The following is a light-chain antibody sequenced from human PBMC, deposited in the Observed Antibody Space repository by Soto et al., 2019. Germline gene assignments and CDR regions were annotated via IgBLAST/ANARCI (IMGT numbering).Light chain of an antibody. J-gene: IGKJ5*01. CDR2: DSS. CDR1: QTISSW. V-gene: IGKV1-5*01. CDR3: QHYHSFSIT. Sequence: DIQMTQFASPLSGPIGERVNITWRASQTISSWLAWYQQKPGKAPRLLIYDSSSLESGVPSTFSGSGSGTEFSLTSSNLRPDDFATYYCQHYHSFSITFGQGTRLEIK.